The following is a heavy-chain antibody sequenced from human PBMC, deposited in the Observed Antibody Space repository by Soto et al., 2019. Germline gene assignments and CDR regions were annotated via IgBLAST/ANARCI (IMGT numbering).Heavy chain of an antibody. J-gene: IGHJ3*01. CDR3: ARDTQSVGPRANDAFDV. V-gene: IGHV1-3*01. CDR2: INPDTGNT. CDR1: GFTFTDNL. Sequence: QVQLVQSGAELKKPGASVNISCTASGFTFTDNLINWVRQAPGQGLEWMGWINPDTGNTRYSETFQGRVTISRHSSASIAYLELSGLKNEDTALYFCARDTQSVGPRANDAFDVWGQGTMITVSS.